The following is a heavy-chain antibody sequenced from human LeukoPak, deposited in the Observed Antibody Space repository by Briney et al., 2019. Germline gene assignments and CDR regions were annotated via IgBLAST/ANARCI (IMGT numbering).Heavy chain of an antibody. V-gene: IGHV4-39*01. CDR3: ARQGWRGYCSSTSCYTHFDY. CDR1: GGSISSSSYY. J-gene: IGHJ4*02. D-gene: IGHD2-2*02. CDR2: IYYSGST. Sequence: SETLSLTCTVSGGSISSSSYYWGWIRQPPGKGLEWIGSIYYSGSTYYNPSLKSRVTISVDTSKNQFSLKLSSVTAADTAVYYCARQGWRGYCSSTSCYTHFDYWGQGTLVTVSS.